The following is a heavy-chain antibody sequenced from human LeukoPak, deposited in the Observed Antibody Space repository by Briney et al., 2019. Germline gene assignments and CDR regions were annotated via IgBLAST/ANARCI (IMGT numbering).Heavy chain of an antibody. D-gene: IGHD2-2*01. V-gene: IGHV3-23*01. CDR1: GFTFSSYA. CDR3: AKSVAVVPAAPRYFDL. CDR2: ISSSGGGT. J-gene: IGHJ2*01. Sequence: GRSLRLSCAASGFTFSSYAMSWVRQAPGKGLEWVSGISSSGGGTYYADSVKGRFTISRGNSKDTLYLQMSSLRAEDTAVYYCAKSVAVVPAAPRYFDLWGRGALVTVSS.